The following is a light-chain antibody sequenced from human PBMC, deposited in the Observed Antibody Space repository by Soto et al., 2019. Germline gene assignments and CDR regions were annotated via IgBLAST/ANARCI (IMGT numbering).Light chain of an antibody. CDR3: QQYNNWPPWT. CDR2: GAS. CDR1: QSVSSD. J-gene: IGKJ1*01. V-gene: IGKV3-15*01. Sequence: IELSQSTAKERCAGGECRSLSSPVSQSVSSDLAWYQQKPGQAPRLLIYGASTRATGIPPRFSGSGSGTEFTLTICSLESEDFALYYCQQYNNWPPWTFGQGTKVDIK.